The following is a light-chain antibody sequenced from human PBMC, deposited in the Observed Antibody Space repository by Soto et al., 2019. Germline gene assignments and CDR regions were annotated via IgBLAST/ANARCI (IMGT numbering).Light chain of an antibody. J-gene: IGKJ1*01. CDR1: QSVSTS. Sequence: IVLTQSPVTLALSPGESAVLSCRASQSVSTSLAWYQHKPGQAPRLFIYDASKRAPGIPARLTGSGSGTDFFLTISSLEPEDIAVYYCQVRDVWPSFGQGTKVEIK. CDR3: QVRDVWPS. CDR2: DAS. V-gene: IGKV3-11*01.